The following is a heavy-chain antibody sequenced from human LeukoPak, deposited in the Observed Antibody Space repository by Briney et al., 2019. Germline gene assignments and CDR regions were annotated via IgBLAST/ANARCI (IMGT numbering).Heavy chain of an antibody. CDR1: GYTFTNYA. CDR2: INAGNGNT. Sequence: ASVKVSCKASGYTFTNYAMHWVRQAPGQRLEWMGWINAGNGNTKYSQKLQGRVTMTTDTSTSTAYMELRSLRSDDTAVYYCARDLRPAGLDYWGQGTLVTVSS. D-gene: IGHD3-10*01. CDR3: ARDLRPAGLDY. J-gene: IGHJ4*02. V-gene: IGHV1-3*01.